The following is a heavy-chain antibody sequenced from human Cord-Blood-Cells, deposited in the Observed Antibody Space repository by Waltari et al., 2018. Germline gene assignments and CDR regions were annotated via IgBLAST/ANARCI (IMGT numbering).Heavy chain of an antibody. Sequence: QVQLQESGPGLVKPSETLSLTCAVSGYSISSGYYWGWIRQPPGKGLEWIGSIYHSGSTYYNPSLKSRGTISVDTSKNQFSRKLSSVTAADTAVYYCARWKGRFDYWGQGTLVTVSS. CDR2: IYHSGST. CDR1: GYSISSGYY. V-gene: IGHV4-38-2*01. J-gene: IGHJ4*02. D-gene: IGHD1-1*01. CDR3: ARWKGRFDY.